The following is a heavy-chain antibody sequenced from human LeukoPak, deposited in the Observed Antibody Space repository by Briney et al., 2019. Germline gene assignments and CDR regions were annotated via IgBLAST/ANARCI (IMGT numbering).Heavy chain of an antibody. V-gene: IGHV3-43*02. D-gene: IGHD3-22*01. CDR1: ECTLGDYD. Sequence: GGPLRRSPVTSECTLGDYDMYRVRQGPGKSLEWVSAITGDGETYYSDSLKGRFIISRDNPKNTLYLQLNNLTTEDTAFYYCAKGQWFIQDWFDLWGQGALVSVSS. CDR3: AKGQWFIQDWFDL. CDR2: ITGDGET. J-gene: IGHJ5*02.